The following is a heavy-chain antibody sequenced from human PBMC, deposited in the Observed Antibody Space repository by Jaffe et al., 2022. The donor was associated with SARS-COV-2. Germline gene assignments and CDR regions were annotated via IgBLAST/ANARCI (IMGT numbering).Heavy chain of an antibody. Sequence: QVQLVESGGGLVKPGGSLRLSCAASGITFSDYYMSWIRQAPGKGLEWVSYISSSGNTILYADSVKGRFTISRDNAKKSLYLQMDTLRAEDTAVYYCARDYGADYDVFTGYPTPGFFDYWGQGTLVTVSS. CDR2: ISSSGNTI. V-gene: IGHV3-11*01. D-gene: IGHD3-9*01. CDR3: ARDYGADYDVFTGYPTPGFFDY. CDR1: GITFSDYY. J-gene: IGHJ4*02.